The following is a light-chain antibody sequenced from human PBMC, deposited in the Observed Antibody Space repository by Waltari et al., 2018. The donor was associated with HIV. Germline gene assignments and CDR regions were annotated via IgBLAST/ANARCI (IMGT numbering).Light chain of an antibody. CDR1: QTIISSK. V-gene: IGKV3-20*01. J-gene: IGKJ1*01. CDR2: DAS. Sequence: EIVLTQSPGTLSSSPGERVTLSCRARQTIISSKLAWYQPRPGQAPRLVIFDASTRAIGIPDRFSGSGSGTDFALTISRLEPEDFATYYCQQYANSPRTFGQGTKVEVK. CDR3: QQYANSPRT.